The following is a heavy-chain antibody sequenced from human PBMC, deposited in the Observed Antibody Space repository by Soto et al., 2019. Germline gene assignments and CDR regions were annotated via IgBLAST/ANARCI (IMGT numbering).Heavy chain of an antibody. J-gene: IGHJ4*02. V-gene: IGHV3-7*04. CDR3: ARARWTSTPFDH. D-gene: IGHD2-15*01. Sequence: EVQLVESGGGLVQPGGSLRLSCAASGFIFSTYWMSWLRQAPGKGLEWVASIKQDGSETYYVDSVKGRFTISRDNAKNSLFLQMNSLRVEDTAVYYCARARWTSTPFDHWGQGTLVTVSS. CDR2: IKQDGSET. CDR1: GFIFSTYW.